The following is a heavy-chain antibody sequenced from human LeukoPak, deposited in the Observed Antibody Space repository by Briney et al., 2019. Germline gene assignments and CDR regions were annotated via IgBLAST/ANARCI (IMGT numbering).Heavy chain of an antibody. CDR1: GYTFTSYA. CDR2: INAGDGNT. J-gene: IGHJ4*02. CDR3: ARDSGTLSFDY. V-gene: IGHV1-3*01. Sequence: ASVKVSCKASGYTFTSYAMHWVRQAPGQRLEGMGWINAGDGNTKYSQKFQGRVTITRDTSASTAYMELSSLRSEDTAVYYCARDSGTLSFDYWGQGTLVTVSS. D-gene: IGHD3-16*02.